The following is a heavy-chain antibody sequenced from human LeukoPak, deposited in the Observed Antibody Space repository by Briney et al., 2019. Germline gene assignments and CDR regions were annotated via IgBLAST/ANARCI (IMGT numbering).Heavy chain of an antibody. CDR3: ARGDDYGPLPFDY. CDR2: IYYSGST. D-gene: IGHD4-17*01. CDR1: GYSISSGYY. V-gene: IGHV4-38-2*01. Sequence: SETLSLTCAVSGYSISSGYYWGWIRQPPGKGLEWIGYIYYSGSTNYNPSLKSRVTISVDTSKNQFSLKLSSVTAADTAVYYCARGDDYGPLPFDYWGQGTLVTVSS. J-gene: IGHJ4*02.